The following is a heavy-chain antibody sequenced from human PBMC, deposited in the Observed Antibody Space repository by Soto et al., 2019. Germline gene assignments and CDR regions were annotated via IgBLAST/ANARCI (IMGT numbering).Heavy chain of an antibody. CDR2: IYYSGST. Sequence: SETLSLTCTVSGGSISSGGYYWSWIRQHPGKGLEWIGYIYYSGSTYYNPSLKSRVTISVDTSKNQFSLKLSSVTAADTAVYYCARDGGGFGKEVGYYGMDVWGQGTTVTVSS. D-gene: IGHD3-10*01. V-gene: IGHV4-31*03. CDR3: ARDGGGFGKEVGYYGMDV. CDR1: GGSISSGGYY. J-gene: IGHJ6*02.